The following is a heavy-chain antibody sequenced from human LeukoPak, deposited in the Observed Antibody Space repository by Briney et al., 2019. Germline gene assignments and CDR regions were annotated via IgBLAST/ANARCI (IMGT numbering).Heavy chain of an antibody. J-gene: IGHJ6*02. CDR1: GGSINNYY. V-gene: IGHV4-59*08. CDR3: ALYCRLSSNCGYYGMDV. D-gene: IGHD2-15*01. Sequence: SETLSLTCIVSGGSINNYYWSWIRQPPGKGLEWIGEVSFSGSTNYNPSLTSRVTISADTSKNQFSLKLSSVTAADTAVYHSALYCRLSSNCGYYGMDVWGQGTTVTVSS. CDR2: VSFSGST.